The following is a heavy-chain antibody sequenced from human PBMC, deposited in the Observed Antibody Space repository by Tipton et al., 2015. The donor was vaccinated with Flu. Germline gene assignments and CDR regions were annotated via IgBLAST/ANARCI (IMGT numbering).Heavy chain of an antibody. J-gene: IGHJ4*02. CDR3: ARGPPDI. Sequence: LRLSCAASGFTFSSYSMNWVRQAPGKGLEWIGEINHSGSTNYNPSLKSRVTISVDTSKNQFSLKLSSVTAADTAVYYCARGPPDIWGQGTLVTVSS. V-gene: IGHV4-34*01. CDR1: GFTFSSYS. D-gene: IGHD2-15*01. CDR2: INHSGST.